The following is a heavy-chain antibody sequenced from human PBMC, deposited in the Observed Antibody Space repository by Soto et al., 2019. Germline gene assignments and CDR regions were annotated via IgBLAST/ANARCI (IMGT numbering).Heavy chain of an antibody. V-gene: IGHV1-46*01. J-gene: IGHJ4*02. D-gene: IGHD4-17*01. CDR1: GYTFTSYY. CDR3: ASLSYGGQTFDY. CDR2: INPSGGST. Sequence: ASVKVSCKASGYTFTSYYMHWVRQAPGQGLEWMGIINPSGGSTSYAQKFQGRVTMTRDTSTSTVYMELSSLRSEDTAVYYCASLSYGGQTFDYWGQGTLVTVSS.